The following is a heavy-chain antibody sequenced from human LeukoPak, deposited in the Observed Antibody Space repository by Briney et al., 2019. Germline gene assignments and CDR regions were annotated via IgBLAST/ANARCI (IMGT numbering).Heavy chain of an antibody. D-gene: IGHD3-22*01. CDR1: RFTFSSYD. V-gene: IGHV3-74*01. J-gene: IGHJ3*02. Sequence: GGSLRLSCAASRFTFSSYDMYWVRQAPGKGLVWVSRINSDGSSTSYADSVKGRFTISRDNAKNTLYLQMNSLRAEDTAVYYCARDYTYYYDSSGYPHAFDIWGQGTMVTVSS. CDR3: ARDYTYYYDSSGYPHAFDI. CDR2: INSDGSST.